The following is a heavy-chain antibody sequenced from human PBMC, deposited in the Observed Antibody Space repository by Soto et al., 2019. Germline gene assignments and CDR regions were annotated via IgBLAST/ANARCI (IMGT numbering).Heavy chain of an antibody. V-gene: IGHV3-43*01. CDR2: ISWDGGST. CDR1: GFTFDDYT. CDR3: AKDMGELGSSSWPAFDY. D-gene: IGHD6-13*01. Sequence: GGSLRLSCAASGFTFDDYTMHWVRQAPGKGLEWVSLISWDGGSTYYADSVKGRFTISRDNSKNSLYLQMNSLRTEDTALYYCAKDMGELGSSSWPAFDYWGQGTLVTVSS. J-gene: IGHJ4*02.